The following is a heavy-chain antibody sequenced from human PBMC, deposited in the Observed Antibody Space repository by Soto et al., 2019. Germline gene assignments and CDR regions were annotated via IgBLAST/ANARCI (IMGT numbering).Heavy chain of an antibody. J-gene: IGHJ5*02. Sequence: QITLKESGPTLVKPTQTLTLTCTFSGFSLSTSGVGVGWIRQPPGKALEWLALIYWDDDKRYSPSLKSRLTITKATSKYQVVLTMTNMDPVDTATYYCARWNSSGWYAWFDPWGQGTLVTVS. V-gene: IGHV2-5*02. CDR3: ARWNSSGWYAWFDP. D-gene: IGHD6-19*01. CDR1: GFSLSTSGVG. CDR2: IYWDDDK.